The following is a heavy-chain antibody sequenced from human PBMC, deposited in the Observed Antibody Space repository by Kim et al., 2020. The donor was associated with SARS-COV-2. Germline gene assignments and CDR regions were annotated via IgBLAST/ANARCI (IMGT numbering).Heavy chain of an antibody. CDR1: GFTFSNAW. CDR3: TENRPFGWGYYYYGMDV. J-gene: IGHJ6*02. D-gene: IGHD3-10*01. Sequence: GGSLRLSCAASGFTFSNAWMSWVRQAPGKGLEWVGRIKSKTDGGTTDYAAPVKGRFTISRDDSKNTLYLQMNSLKTEDTAVYYCTENRPFGWGYYYYGMDVWGQGTTVTVSS. CDR2: IKSKTDGGTT. V-gene: IGHV3-15*01.